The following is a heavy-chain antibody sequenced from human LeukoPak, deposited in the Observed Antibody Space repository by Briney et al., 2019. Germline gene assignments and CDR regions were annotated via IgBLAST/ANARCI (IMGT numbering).Heavy chain of an antibody. D-gene: IGHD3-22*01. CDR2: IYYSGST. CDR1: GGSISSSSYY. Sequence: SETLSLTCTVSGGSISSSSYYWGWIRQPPGKGLGWIGSIYYSGSTYYNPSLKSRVTISVDTSKNQFSLKLSSVTAADTAVYYCARGVVIGPHALYYFDYWGQGTLVTVSS. J-gene: IGHJ4*02. V-gene: IGHV4-39*01. CDR3: ARGVVIGPHALYYFDY.